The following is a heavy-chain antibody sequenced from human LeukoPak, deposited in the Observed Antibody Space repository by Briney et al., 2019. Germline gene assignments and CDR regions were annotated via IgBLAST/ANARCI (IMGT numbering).Heavy chain of an antibody. J-gene: IGHJ4*02. CDR3: ASQGVIAARPLDY. Sequence: TSETLSLTCTVSGGSISSGDYYWSWIRQPPGKGLEWIGYIYYSGSTYYNPSLKSRVTISVNTSKNQFSLKLSSVTAADTAVYYCASQGVIAARPLDYWGQGTLVTVSS. CDR2: IYYSGST. CDR1: GGSISSGDYY. V-gene: IGHV4-30-4*08. D-gene: IGHD6-6*01.